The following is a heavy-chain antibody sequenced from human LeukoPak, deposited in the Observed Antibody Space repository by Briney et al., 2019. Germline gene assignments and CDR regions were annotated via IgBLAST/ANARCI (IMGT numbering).Heavy chain of an antibody. CDR3: ARPNITSYYDSRGYDAFDV. D-gene: IGHD3-22*01. CDR2: IHPGDSHT. Sequence: GESLKISCEGSGYTFTEYWIGWVRQMPGKGLEWMGIIHPGDSHTWYSPSFQGQVTISADKSISMAYLQWSSLKASDTAMYYCARPNITSYYDSRGYDAFDVWGQGTMVIVSS. CDR1: GYTFTEYW. V-gene: IGHV5-51*01. J-gene: IGHJ3*01.